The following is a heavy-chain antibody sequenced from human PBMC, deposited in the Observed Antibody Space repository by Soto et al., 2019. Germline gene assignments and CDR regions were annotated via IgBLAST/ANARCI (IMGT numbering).Heavy chain of an antibody. Sequence: EVQLVESGGGLVQPGGSLRLSCAASGFSVSNLYMTWVRQAPGKGLEWVSVISSGGSTYYADSLKGRFTISRDNSNNTLYLEMKSLRAGQTAVYYCARDTLGGAYDFCHGGQGTLVTASS. D-gene: IGHD3-3*01. CDR2: ISSGGST. J-gene: IGHJ4*02. CDR3: ARDTLGGAYDFCH. CDR1: GFSVSNLY. V-gene: IGHV3-66*01.